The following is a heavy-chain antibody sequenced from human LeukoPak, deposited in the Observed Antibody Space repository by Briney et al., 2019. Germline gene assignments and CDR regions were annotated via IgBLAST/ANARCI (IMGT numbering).Heavy chain of an antibody. D-gene: IGHD3-22*01. CDR3: ARDYYDSSGYYYGSD. CDR1: GFTFSSYN. J-gene: IGHJ4*02. Sequence: PGGSLRLSCAASGFTFSSYNMNWVRQAPGKGLKWVSYISSSSSTIYYADSVKGRFTISRDNAKNSLYLQMNSLRDEDTAVYYCARDYYDSSGYYYGSDWGQGTLVTVSS. V-gene: IGHV3-48*02. CDR2: ISSSSSTI.